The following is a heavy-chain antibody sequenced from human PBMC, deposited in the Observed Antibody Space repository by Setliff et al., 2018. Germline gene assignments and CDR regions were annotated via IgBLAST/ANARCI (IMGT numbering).Heavy chain of an antibody. CDR1: GASISSSSYY. CDR2: IFYGGST. D-gene: IGHD3-3*01. V-gene: IGHV4-39*07. CDR3: ARTDDYYNFYAY. J-gene: IGHJ4*02. Sequence: LSLTCTVSGASISSSSYYWAWIRQPPGRGLELIGSIFYGGSTYYNPSLKSRVTISIDASKNQFSLKLDSVTAADTAVYYCARTDDYYNFYAYWGQGTLVTVSS.